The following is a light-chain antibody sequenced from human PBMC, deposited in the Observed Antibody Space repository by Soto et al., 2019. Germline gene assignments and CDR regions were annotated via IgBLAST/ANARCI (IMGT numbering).Light chain of an antibody. CDR2: AES. CDR3: QQVKSYPRT. V-gene: IGKV1-9*01. Sequence: DIQLTQSPSFLSASVGDRVTITCRASQGIAGSLAWYQQKPGKPPKLLIYAESTLQSGVPSRFSGSGSGTRGTLTISSLQPEDFATYCCQQVKSYPRTFGGGTKVDIK. CDR1: QGIAGS. J-gene: IGKJ4*01.